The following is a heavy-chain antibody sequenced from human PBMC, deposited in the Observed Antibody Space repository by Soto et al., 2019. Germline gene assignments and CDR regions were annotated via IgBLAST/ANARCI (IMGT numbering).Heavy chain of an antibody. D-gene: IGHD1-26*01. CDR1: GFTVKSYT. CDR2: IIGSDGST. V-gene: IGHV3-23*01. CDR3: ATDNGPDGAWEFDY. Sequence: EVQLSESGGDLAQPGGSLRLSCAASGFTVKSYTMSWVRQVPGKGLEWVSSIIGSDGSTYYADSVKGRFTTSRAISKNTLYLQMNTLRVEDTAVNYCATDNGPDGAWEFDYWGQGSLVTVS. J-gene: IGHJ4*02.